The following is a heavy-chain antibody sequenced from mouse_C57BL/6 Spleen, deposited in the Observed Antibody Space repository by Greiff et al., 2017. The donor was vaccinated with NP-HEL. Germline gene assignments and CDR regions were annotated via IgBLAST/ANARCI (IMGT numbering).Heavy chain of an antibody. Sequence: EVQLQQSGPVLVKPGASVKMSCKASGYTFTDYYMNWVKQSHGKSLEWIGVINPYNGGTSYNQKFKGKATLTVDKSSSTAYMELNSLTSEDSAVYYCARRGDWDYYAMDYWGQGTSVTVSS. CDR2: INPYNGGT. CDR1: GYTFTDYY. V-gene: IGHV1-19*01. CDR3: ARRGDWDYYAMDY. J-gene: IGHJ4*01.